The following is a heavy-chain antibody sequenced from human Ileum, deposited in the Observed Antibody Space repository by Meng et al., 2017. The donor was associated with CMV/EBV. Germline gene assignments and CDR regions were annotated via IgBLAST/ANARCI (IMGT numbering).Heavy chain of an antibody. CDR2: VSHSGVT. D-gene: IGHD2-21*01. J-gene: IGHJ4*02. CDR3: AREPPFVPADS. V-gene: IGHV4-34*02. CDR1: GGSFSGYY. Sequence: VQLQQWGAGLLKPSETLSLTCPVYGGSFSGYYWSWIRQPPGKGLEWIAEVSHSGVTNYNPSLKSRVTISIDTSKNQFSLHLSSVTAADTAVYYCAREPPFVPADSWGQGTLVTVSS.